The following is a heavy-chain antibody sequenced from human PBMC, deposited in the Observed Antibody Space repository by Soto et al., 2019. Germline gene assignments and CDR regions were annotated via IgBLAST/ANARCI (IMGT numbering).Heavy chain of an antibody. CDR1: GFTFSSYG. CDR2: IWYDGSNK. Sequence: QVQLVESGGGVVQPGRSLRLSCEASGFTFSSYGMHWVRQAPGKGLEWVAVIWYDGSNKYYADSVKGRFTISRDNSKNTLYLQMNSLRAEDTAVYYCARDSRRITLGGSLVWGEGTLVTVSS. V-gene: IGHV3-33*01. CDR3: ARDSRRITLGGSLV. D-gene: IGHD2-15*01. J-gene: IGHJ4*02.